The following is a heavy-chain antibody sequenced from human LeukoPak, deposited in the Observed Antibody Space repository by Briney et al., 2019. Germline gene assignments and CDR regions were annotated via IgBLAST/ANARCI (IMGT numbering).Heavy chain of an antibody. J-gene: IGHJ6*02. Sequence: WETLSLTCTVSGGSISSYYWSWIRQPPGKGLEWIGYISYSGSTNYNPSLRSRVTISVDTSKNQFSLKLSSVTAADTAVYYCARHRSMLTPQVAYGMDVWGQGTTVTVSS. CDR3: ARHRSMLTPQVAYGMDV. D-gene: IGHD3-10*02. V-gene: IGHV4-59*08. CDR1: GGSISSYY. CDR2: ISYSGST.